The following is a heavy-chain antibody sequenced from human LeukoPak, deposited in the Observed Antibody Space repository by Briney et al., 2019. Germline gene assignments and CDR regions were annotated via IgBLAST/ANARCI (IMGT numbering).Heavy chain of an antibody. CDR1: GFTFSSYS. CDR3: AGDYYDSSGLGY. D-gene: IGHD3-22*01. CDR2: ISSSSSYI. V-gene: IGHV3-21*01. Sequence: GGSLRLSCAASGFTFSSYSMNWVRQAPGKGLEWVSSISSSSSYIYHADSVKGRFTISRDNAKNSLYLQMNSLRAEDTAVYYCAGDYYDSSGLGYWGQGTLVTVSS. J-gene: IGHJ4*02.